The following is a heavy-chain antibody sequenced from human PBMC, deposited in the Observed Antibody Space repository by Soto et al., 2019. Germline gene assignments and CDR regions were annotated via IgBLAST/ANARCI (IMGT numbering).Heavy chain of an antibody. J-gene: IGHJ4*02. V-gene: IGHV3-66*01. Sequence: PGGSLRLSCAASGFTVSSNYMSWVRQAPGKGLEWVSVIYSGGSTYYADSVKGRFTISRDNSKNTLYLQMNSLRAEDTAVFYCARSLWWLTQFDYWGQGTLLTVSS. CDR2: IYSGGST. CDR3: ARSLWWLTQFDY. CDR1: GFTVSSNY. D-gene: IGHD5-12*01.